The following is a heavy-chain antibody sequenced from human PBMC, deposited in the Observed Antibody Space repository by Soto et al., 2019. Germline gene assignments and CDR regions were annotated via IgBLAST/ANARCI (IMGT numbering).Heavy chain of an antibody. V-gene: IGHV1-18*04. CDR2: ISAYNGNT. Sequence: QVQLVQSGAEVKKPGASVKVSCKTSGYTFTSHGISWVRQAPGQGLEWMGWISAYNGNTNYAQKLQGRVTMTTDTPTSTAYMELRSLISDDTAVYYCARTSCSSARCYSDYWGQGTLVTVSS. CDR3: ARTSCSSARCYSDY. D-gene: IGHD2-2*01. CDR1: GYTFTSHG. J-gene: IGHJ4*02.